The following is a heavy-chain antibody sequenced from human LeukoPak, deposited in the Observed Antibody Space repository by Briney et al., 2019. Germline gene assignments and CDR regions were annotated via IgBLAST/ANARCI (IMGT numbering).Heavy chain of an antibody. V-gene: IGHV5-51*01. CDR3: ARRYDSSKGMDV. Sequence: KGGESLKISCKGSGYNFTIYWIGRVRQMPRKGLEWMGIIYPGDSDTRYSPSFQGQVTISADKSISTAYLQWSSLKASDTAMYYCARRYDSSKGMDVWGKGTTVTVSS. J-gene: IGHJ6*04. CDR2: IYPGDSDT. D-gene: IGHD3-22*01. CDR1: GYNFTIYW.